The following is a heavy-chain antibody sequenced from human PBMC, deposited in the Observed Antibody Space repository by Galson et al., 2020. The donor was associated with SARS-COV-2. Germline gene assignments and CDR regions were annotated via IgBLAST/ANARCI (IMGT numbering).Heavy chain of an antibody. Sequence: ETSETLSLTCTVPRGSISGHYWSWIRQPPGKGLEWLGYVSDSGSANYNPSLKSRVTISLDTPKKQFSLKVKSATAADTAVDYCAKLAEGRRTSEDYWGQGTLVTVSS. D-gene: IGHD3-3*02. CDR2: VSDSGSA. J-gene: IGHJ4*02. CDR3: AKLAEGRRTSEDY. V-gene: IGHV4-59*08. CDR1: RGSISGHY.